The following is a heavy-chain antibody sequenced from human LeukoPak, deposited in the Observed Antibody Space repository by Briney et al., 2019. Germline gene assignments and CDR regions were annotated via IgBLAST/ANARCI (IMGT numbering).Heavy chain of an antibody. V-gene: IGHV3-21*01. CDR2: ISSSSSYI. D-gene: IGHD4-17*01. CDR3: ARDLHYYGDYVG. J-gene: IGHJ4*02. CDR1: GFTFSSYS. Sequence: GGSLRLSRAASGFTFSSYSMNWVRQAPGKGLEWVSSISSSSSYIYYADSVKGRFTISRDNAKNSLYLQMNSLRAEDTAVYYCARDLHYYGDYVGWGQGTLVTVSS.